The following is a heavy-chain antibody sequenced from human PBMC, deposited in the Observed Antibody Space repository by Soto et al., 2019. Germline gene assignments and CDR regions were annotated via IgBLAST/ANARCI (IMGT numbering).Heavy chain of an antibody. Sequence: SETLSLTCTVSGGSISSGGYYWSWIRQHPGKGLEWIGYIYYSGSTYYNPSLKSRVTISVDTSKNQFSLKLSSVTAADTAVYYCARDTVWYYGMDVWGQGTTVTVSS. D-gene: IGHD4-17*01. J-gene: IGHJ6*02. CDR2: IYYSGST. CDR3: ARDTVWYYGMDV. CDR1: GGSISSGGYY. V-gene: IGHV4-31*03.